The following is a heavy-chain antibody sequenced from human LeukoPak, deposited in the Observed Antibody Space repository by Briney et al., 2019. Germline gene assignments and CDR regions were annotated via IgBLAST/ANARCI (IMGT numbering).Heavy chain of an antibody. V-gene: IGHV3-53*01. J-gene: IGHJ4*02. D-gene: IGHD6-19*01. CDR1: GFTVRTSY. CDR3: ARDIYTSGTYYFDY. CDR2: IYSGGST. Sequence: HPGKSLRLSCAASGFTVRTSYMTWVRQAPGKGLEYVSVIYSGGSTYYADSVKGRFIISRDNSKNTLYLQMNSLRAEDTAMFYCARDIYTSGTYYFDYWGQGTLVTVSS.